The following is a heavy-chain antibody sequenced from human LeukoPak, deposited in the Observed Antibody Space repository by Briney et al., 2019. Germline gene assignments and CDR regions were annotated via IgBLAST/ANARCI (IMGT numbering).Heavy chain of an antibody. V-gene: IGHV4-59*01. CDR2: IYHTGST. Sequence: TASATRSLTCTVSGASIRSYYWSWTRQSPEKGLDWIAYIYHTGSTKYNPSLQSRVTISIDPSKNQFSLNLTSVTAADTGVYYCSTDSRTCFDHWGQGALVTVSS. CDR3: STDSRTCFDH. D-gene: IGHD2-8*01. J-gene: IGHJ4*02. CDR1: GASIRSYY.